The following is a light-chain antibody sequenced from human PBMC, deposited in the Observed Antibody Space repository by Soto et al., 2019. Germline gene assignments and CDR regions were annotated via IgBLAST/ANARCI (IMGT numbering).Light chain of an antibody. CDR3: QQYNSYSLYT. J-gene: IGKJ2*01. Sequence: EIVLTQSPGTLSLSPGERATLSCRASHSMSNIYLAWYQHKTGQPPRLLIYGASNRATGIPDRFSGSGSGTDFTLTISRLEPEDFATYYCQQYNSYSLYTFGQGTKLEIK. CDR1: HSMSNIY. CDR2: GAS. V-gene: IGKV3-20*01.